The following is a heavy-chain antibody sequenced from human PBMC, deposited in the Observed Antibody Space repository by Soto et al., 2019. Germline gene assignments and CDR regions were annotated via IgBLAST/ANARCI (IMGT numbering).Heavy chain of an antibody. CDR2: NKSKAEGATT. CDR3: ARDLAAVPRAFDY. CDR1: RITLSSAW. Sequence: GVSLRLSCSASRITLSSAWLTWVRQAPGKGLEWVGRNKSKAEGATTEYGSPVKDRFIISRDDSENTLDQQMNSLKTEDTAVDYCARDLAAVPRAFDYWGRGTLVTVSS. V-gene: IGHV3-15*01. J-gene: IGHJ4*02. D-gene: IGHD6-13*01.